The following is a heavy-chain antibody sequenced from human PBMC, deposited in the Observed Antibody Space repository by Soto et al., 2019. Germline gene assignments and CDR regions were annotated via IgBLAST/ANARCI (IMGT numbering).Heavy chain of an antibody. CDR2: ISGSGGST. Sequence: EVQLVESGGGSVQPGASLRLSCAGSGFTFSSYVMNWVRQAPGKGLEWVSGISGSGGSTYYADSVQGRFSISRDNSKNTLFLQMNSLRVEDTAIYYCANAPGVAGRGRGYWGQGTLVIVSS. CDR1: GFTFSSYV. CDR3: ANAPGVAGRGRGY. J-gene: IGHJ4*02. V-gene: IGHV3-23*04. D-gene: IGHD6-19*01.